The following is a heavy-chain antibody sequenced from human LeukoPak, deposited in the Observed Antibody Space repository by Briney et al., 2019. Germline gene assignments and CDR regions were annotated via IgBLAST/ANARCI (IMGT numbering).Heavy chain of an antibody. CDR2: IYYSGST. J-gene: IGHJ4*02. Sequence: SETLSLTCTVSGGSISSSSYYWGWIRQPPGKGLEWIGSIYYSGSTYYNPSLKSRVTISVDTSKNQFSLKLSSVTAADTAVYYCARETYYYDSSAYPYFDYWSQGTLVTVSS. CDR3: ARETYYYDSSAYPYFDY. D-gene: IGHD3-22*01. CDR1: GGSISSSSYY. V-gene: IGHV4-39*02.